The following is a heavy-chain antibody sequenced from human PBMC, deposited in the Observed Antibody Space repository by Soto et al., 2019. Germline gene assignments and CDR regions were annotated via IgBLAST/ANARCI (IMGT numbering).Heavy chain of an antibody. Sequence: SETLSLTCIVSGESISSSSYYWGRIRQPPGKGLEWIGSIYYSGRTYYNPSFKSRVTISIDTSKNQFSLKLSSVTATDTAVYCCATQRTTVVTKAYFDHWGQGALVTVSS. CDR2: IYYSGRT. D-gene: IGHD2-21*02. V-gene: IGHV4-39*01. CDR3: ATQRTTVVTKAYFDH. J-gene: IGHJ4*02. CDR1: GESISSSSYY.